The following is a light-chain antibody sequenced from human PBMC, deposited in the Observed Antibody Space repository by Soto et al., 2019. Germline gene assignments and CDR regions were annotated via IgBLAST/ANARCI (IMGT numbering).Light chain of an antibody. CDR1: RSDIGIYDY. Sequence: QSVLTQPRSVSGSPGQSVTISCTGTRSDIGIYDYVSWYQHHPNTAPKLIIYDVGERPSGVPDRFSGSKSGNTASLQAEDEADYFCCSYAGTYSYVFGSGTKLTVL. V-gene: IGLV2-11*01. J-gene: IGLJ1*01. CDR2: DVG. CDR3: CSYAGTYSYV.